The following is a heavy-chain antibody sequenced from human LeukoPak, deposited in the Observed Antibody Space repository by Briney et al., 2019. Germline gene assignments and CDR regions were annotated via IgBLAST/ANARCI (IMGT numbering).Heavy chain of an antibody. J-gene: IGHJ3*02. V-gene: IGHV4-61*02. Sequence: SQTLSLTCTVSGGSISSGSYYWSWIRQPAGKGLEWIGRIYTSGSTNYKPSLKSRVTISVDTSKNQFSLKLSSVTAADTAVYYCARGDFWSGFYAFDIWGQGTMVTVSS. CDR1: GGSISSGSYY. CDR3: ARGDFWSGFYAFDI. D-gene: IGHD3-3*01. CDR2: IYTSGST.